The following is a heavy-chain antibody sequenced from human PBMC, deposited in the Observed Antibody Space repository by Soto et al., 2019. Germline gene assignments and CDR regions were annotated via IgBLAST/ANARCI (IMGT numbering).Heavy chain of an antibody. V-gene: IGHV1-8*01. CDR2: MNPNSGNT. Sequence: QVQLVQSGAEVKKPGASVKVSCKASGYTFTSYDINWVRQATGQGLEWMGWMNPNSGNTGYARKFQGRVTMTRNTSISTAYMELGSLRSEDTAVYYCARDPMGADTYYLDYWGQGTLVTVSP. CDR1: GYTFTSYD. CDR3: ARDPMGADTYYLDY. D-gene: IGHD1-26*01. J-gene: IGHJ4*02.